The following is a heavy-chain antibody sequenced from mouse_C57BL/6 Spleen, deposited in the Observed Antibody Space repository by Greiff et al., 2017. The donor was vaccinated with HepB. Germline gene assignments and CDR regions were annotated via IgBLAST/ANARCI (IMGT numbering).Heavy chain of an antibody. CDR1: GFNIKNTY. J-gene: IGHJ3*01. D-gene: IGHD2-1*01. V-gene: IGHV14-3*01. CDR2: IDPANGNT. Sequence: EVQLQESVAELVRPGASVKLSCTASGFNIKNTYMHWVKQRPEQGLEWIGRIDPANGNTKYAPKFQGKATITADTSSNTAYLQLSSLTSEDTAIYYCAGVYYGNPAWFAYWGQGTLVTVSA. CDR3: AGVYYGNPAWFAY.